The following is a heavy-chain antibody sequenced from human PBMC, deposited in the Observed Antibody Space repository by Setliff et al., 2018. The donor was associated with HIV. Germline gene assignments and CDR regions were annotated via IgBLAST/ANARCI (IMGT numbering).Heavy chain of an antibody. Sequence: LSLTCTVSGDSIGYYYWGWIRQPAGKGLEWIGDVSYSGTTMYNNYNPSLESRVTISEDTSRHQFSLKLTSVTADDTGIYYCARAPPFAYWGQGLLVTVSS. V-gene: IGHV4-59*12. CDR3: ARAPPFAY. CDR1: GDSIGYYY. CDR2: VSYSGTTMYN. J-gene: IGHJ4*02.